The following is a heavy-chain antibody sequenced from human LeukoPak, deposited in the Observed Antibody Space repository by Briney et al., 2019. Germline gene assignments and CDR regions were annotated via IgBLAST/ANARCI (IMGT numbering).Heavy chain of an antibody. Sequence: GGSLRLSCAASGFTFSDYYMSWIRQAPGKGLEWVSYISSSSSYTNYADSVKGRFTISRDNAKNSLYLQMNSLRAEDTAVYYCARGWGGIMDIVVVPAAMPDYYYYGMDVWGQGTTVTVSS. CDR1: GFTFSDYY. D-gene: IGHD2-2*03. CDR3: ARGWGGIMDIVVVPAAMPDYYYYGMDV. CDR2: ISSSSSYT. V-gene: IGHV3-11*06. J-gene: IGHJ6*02.